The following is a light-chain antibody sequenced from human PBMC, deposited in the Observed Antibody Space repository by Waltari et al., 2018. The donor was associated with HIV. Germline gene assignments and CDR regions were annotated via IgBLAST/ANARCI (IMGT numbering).Light chain of an antibody. CDR2: QDN. Sequence: SYELTPPPSVSVSPGQTANIICSGNKLGDKNVCWYQQKPGQSPVLIIYQDNRRPSRIPERFSGSNSGNTATLIISGTQAMDEADYYCQAWDSNTVVFGGGTKLTVL. J-gene: IGLJ2*01. CDR3: QAWDSNTVV. V-gene: IGLV3-1*01. CDR1: KLGDKN.